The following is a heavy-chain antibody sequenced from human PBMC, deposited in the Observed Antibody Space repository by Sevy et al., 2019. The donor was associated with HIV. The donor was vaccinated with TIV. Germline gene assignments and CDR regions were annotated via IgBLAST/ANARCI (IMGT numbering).Heavy chain of an antibody. D-gene: IGHD3-10*01. CDR1: GFTFSSYG. CDR3: ARDKLPPVMVTMVRGALSSYFDY. V-gene: IGHV3-33*01. CDR2: IWYDGSNK. J-gene: IGHJ4*02. Sequence: GGSLRLSCAASGFTFSSYGMHWVRQAPGKGLEWVAVIWYDGSNKYYADSVKGRFTISRDNSKNTLYLQMNSLRAEDTAVYYCARDKLPPVMVTMVRGALSSYFDYWGQGTLVTVS.